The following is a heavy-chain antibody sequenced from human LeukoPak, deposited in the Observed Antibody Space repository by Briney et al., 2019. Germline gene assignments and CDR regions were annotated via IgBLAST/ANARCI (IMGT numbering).Heavy chain of an antibody. V-gene: IGHV4-4*07. D-gene: IGHD3-10*01. Sequence: SETLSLTCTVSGGSISSYYWSWIRQPAGKGLEWIGRIYASGSTDYNPSLKSRVTMSVDTSKNQFSLKLNSVTAADTAVYYCARFRDYQEAFDIWGQGTMVTVSS. CDR2: IYASGST. CDR3: ARFRDYQEAFDI. CDR1: GGSISSYY. J-gene: IGHJ3*02.